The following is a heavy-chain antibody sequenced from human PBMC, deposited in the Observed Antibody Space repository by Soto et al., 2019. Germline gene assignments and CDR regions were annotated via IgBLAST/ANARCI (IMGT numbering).Heavy chain of an antibody. CDR1: GGSISSSNW. CDR2: IYHSGST. Sequence: KASETLSLTCAVSGGSISSSNWWSWVRQPPGKGLEWIGEIYHSGSTNYNPSLKSRVTISVDKSKNQFSLKLSSVTAADTAVYYCARDGGYCSSTSCPSKYLPFHYGMDVWGQGTTVTVSS. V-gene: IGHV4-4*02. CDR3: ARDGGYCSSTSCPSKYLPFHYGMDV. J-gene: IGHJ6*02. D-gene: IGHD2-2*01.